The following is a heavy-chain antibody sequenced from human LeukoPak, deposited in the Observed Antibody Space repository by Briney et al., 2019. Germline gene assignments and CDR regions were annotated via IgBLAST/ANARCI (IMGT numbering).Heavy chain of an antibody. CDR3: ARGGVRFLEYDY. CDR2: IYYSGST. V-gene: IGHV4-59*11. D-gene: IGHD3-3*01. CDR1: GGSISSHY. Sequence: PSETLSLTCTVSGGSISSHYWSWIRQPPGKGLEWIGYIYYSGSTNYNPSLKSRVTISVDTSKNQFSLKLSSVTAADTAVYYCARGGVRFLEYDYWGKGTTVTVSS. J-gene: IGHJ6*04.